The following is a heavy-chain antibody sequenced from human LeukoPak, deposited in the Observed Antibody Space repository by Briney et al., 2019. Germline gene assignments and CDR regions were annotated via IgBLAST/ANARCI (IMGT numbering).Heavy chain of an antibody. Sequence: SVKVSCKASGGTFSSYAISWVRQAPGQGLEWMGGIIPIFGTANYAQKFQGRVTITADESTSTAYMELSSLRSEDTAVYYCARDQGPSYCGGDCYYLSTGAHAFDIWGQGTMVTVSS. CDR2: IIPIFGTA. J-gene: IGHJ3*02. CDR1: GGTFSSYA. D-gene: IGHD2-21*01. V-gene: IGHV1-69*13. CDR3: ARDQGPSYCGGDCYYLSTGAHAFDI.